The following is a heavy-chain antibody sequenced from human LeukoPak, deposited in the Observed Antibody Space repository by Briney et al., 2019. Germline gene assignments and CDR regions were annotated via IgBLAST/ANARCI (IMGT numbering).Heavy chain of an antibody. J-gene: IGHJ4*02. V-gene: IGHV4-4*02. CDR2: IYHSGST. Sequence: SETLSLTCAVSGGSISSSNWWSWVRQPPGKGLEWIGEIYHSGSTNYNPSLKSRVTISVDKSKNQFSPKLSSVTAADTAVYYCCSSGDPLYFDYWGQGTLVTVSS. D-gene: IGHD6-6*01. CDR3: CSSGDPLYFDY. CDR1: GGSISSSNW.